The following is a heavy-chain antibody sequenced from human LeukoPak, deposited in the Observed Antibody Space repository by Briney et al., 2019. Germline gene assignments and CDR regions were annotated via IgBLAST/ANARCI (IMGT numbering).Heavy chain of an antibody. Sequence: PSETLSLTCAAYGGSFSGYNWSWIRQPPGKGLEWVGEINHSGSSIYNPYPKSRVAILVGTSKNQIALKLSSVTAADTAVYYGARRLIGYIVVVNAITYAFDIWGQGTMVTVSS. V-gene: IGHV4-34*01. CDR2: INHSGSS. CDR1: GGSFSGYN. J-gene: IGHJ3*02. D-gene: IGHD2-21*01. CDR3: ARRLIGYIVVVNAITYAFDI.